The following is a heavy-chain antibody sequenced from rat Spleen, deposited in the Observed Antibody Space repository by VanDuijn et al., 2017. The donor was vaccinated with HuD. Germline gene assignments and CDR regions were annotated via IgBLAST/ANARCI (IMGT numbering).Heavy chain of an antibody. CDR2: ISYDGSST. V-gene: IGHV5-7*01. Sequence: EVQLVESGGGLVQPGRSLKLSCAASGFTFSDYYMAWVRQAPTKGLEWVATISYDGSSTYYRDSVKGRFTISRDNAKSTLYLQMDSLRSEDTATYYCATRVNYFDYWGQGVMVTVSS. CDR3: ATRVNYFDY. D-gene: IGHD1-11*01. J-gene: IGHJ2*01. CDR1: GFTFSDYY.